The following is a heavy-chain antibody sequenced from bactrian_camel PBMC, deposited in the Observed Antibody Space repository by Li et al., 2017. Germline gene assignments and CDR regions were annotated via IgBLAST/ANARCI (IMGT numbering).Heavy chain of an antibody. V-gene: IGHV3S1*01. CDR1: GYTYSRSC. D-gene: IGHD6*01. CDR3: AADLGTWCRGGLERDAYKY. J-gene: IGHJ4*01. Sequence: HVQLVESGGGSVEAGGSLRLSCVASGYTYSRSCMGWFRQAPGKELEGLAAISGGIVRTVYADSVKDRFTISRDNAENTVYLQMNSLKPEDTAMYYCAADLGTWCRGGLERDAYKYWGRGTQVTVS. CDR2: ISGGIVRT.